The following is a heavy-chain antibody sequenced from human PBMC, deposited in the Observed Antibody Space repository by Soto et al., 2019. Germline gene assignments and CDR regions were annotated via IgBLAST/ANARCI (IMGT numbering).Heavy chain of an antibody. CDR3: ARVDHGSGSYVFHY. CDR2: MNPNSGNT. D-gene: IGHD3-10*01. CDR1: GYTFTSYD. V-gene: IGHV1-8*01. J-gene: IGHJ4*02. Sequence: QVQLVQSGAEVKKPGASVKVSCTASGYTFTSYDINWVRQATGQGLEWMGWMNPNSGNTGYAQKFQGRVTMTRNTSISTAYMELSSLRSEDTAVYYCARVDHGSGSYVFHYWGQGTLVTVSS.